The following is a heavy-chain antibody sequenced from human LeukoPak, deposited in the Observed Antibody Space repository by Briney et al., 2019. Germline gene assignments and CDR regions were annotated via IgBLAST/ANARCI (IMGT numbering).Heavy chain of an antibody. J-gene: IGHJ4*02. CDR2: IIPILGIA. CDR1: GGTFSSYT. CDR3: AREFYYYDSSGQIDY. D-gene: IGHD3-22*01. V-gene: IGHV1-69*04. Sequence: SVKVSCKASGGTFSSYTISWVRQAPGQGLEWMGRIIPILGIANYAQKFQGRVTITADKSTSTAYMELRSLRSEDTAVYYCAREFYYYDSSGQIDYWGQGTLVTVSS.